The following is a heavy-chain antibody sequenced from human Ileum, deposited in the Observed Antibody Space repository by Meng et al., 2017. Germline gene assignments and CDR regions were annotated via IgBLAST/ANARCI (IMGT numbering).Heavy chain of an antibody. CDR3: TRGYSGSEIYAFDI. CDR1: GFPLSDHY. D-gene: IGHD5-12*01. V-gene: IGHV3-72*01. CDR2: SGNKANSDTR. J-gene: IGHJ3*02. Sequence: GESLKISCVASGFPLSDHYIAWVRQAPGKGLEWVGRSGNKANSDTREYAASVKGRFFISRVDSKNSLFLQMNSLIITDTALYFCTRGYSGSEIYAFDIWGHGTMVTVSS.